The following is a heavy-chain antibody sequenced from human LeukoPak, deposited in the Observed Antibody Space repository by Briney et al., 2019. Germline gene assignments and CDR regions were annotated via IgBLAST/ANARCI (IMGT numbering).Heavy chain of an antibody. Sequence: GASVKVSCKASGYTFTGYYMHWVRQAPGQGLEWMGWVNPNSGGTNYAQKFQGRVTMTRDTSISTAYMELSRLRSDDTAVYYCARDRWYKGYSSGWYSNYWGQGTLVTVSS. D-gene: IGHD6-19*01. CDR3: ARDRWYKGYSSGWYSNY. CDR1: GYTFTGYY. V-gene: IGHV1-2*02. J-gene: IGHJ4*02. CDR2: VNPNSGGT.